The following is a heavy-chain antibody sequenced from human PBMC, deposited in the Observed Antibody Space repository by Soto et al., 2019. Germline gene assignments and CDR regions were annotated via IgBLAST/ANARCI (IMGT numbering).Heavy chain of an antibody. D-gene: IGHD6-13*01. CDR1: GYTFTSYD. CDR2: MNPNSGNT. V-gene: IGHV1-8*01. Sequence: QVQLVQSGAEVKKPGASVKVSCKASGYTFTSYDINWVRQATGQGLEWMGWMNPNSGNTDYAQKFQGRVTMTRNTSISTAYMELSSLTSEDTAVYYCASESSAAGTGWFDPWGQGTLVTVSS. CDR3: ASESSAAGTGWFDP. J-gene: IGHJ5*02.